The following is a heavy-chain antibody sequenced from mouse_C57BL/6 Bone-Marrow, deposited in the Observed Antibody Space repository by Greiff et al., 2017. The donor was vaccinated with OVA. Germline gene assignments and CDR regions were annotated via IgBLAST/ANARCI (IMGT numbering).Heavy chain of an antibody. CDR3: ARSSYYSNFDY. J-gene: IGHJ2*01. V-gene: IGHV1-9*01. Sequence: VQLQQSGAELMKPGASVKLSCKATGYTFTGYWIEWVKQRPGHGLEWIGEILPGSGSTNYNEKFKSKATLTVDTSSSTAYMQLSSLTSEDSAVYYCARSSYYSNFDYWGQGTTLTVSS. D-gene: IGHD2-5*01. CDR2: ILPGSGST. CDR1: GYTFTGYW.